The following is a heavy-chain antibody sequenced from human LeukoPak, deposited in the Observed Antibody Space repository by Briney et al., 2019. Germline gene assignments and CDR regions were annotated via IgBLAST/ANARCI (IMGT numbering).Heavy chain of an antibody. CDR3: ARVTRYSSSWYQGFDYYYYYMDV. Sequence: PSETLSLTCTVSGGSISSYYWSWIRQPAGKGLEWIGRIYTSGSTNYNPSLKSRVTISVDTSKNQFSLKLSSVTAADAAVYYCARVTRYSSSWYQGFDYYYYYMDVWGKGTTVTVSS. CDR1: GGSISSYY. V-gene: IGHV4-4*07. CDR2: IYTSGST. J-gene: IGHJ6*03. D-gene: IGHD6-13*01.